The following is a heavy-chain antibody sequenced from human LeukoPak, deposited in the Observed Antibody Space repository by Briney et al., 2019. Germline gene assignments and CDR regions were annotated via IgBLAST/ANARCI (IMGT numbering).Heavy chain of an antibody. J-gene: IGHJ4*02. V-gene: IGHV3-66*01. CDR3: AKEAVAGTLDH. D-gene: IGHD6-19*01. Sequence: GGSLRLSCAASGFTVDSNYMTWVRQAPEKGLEWVSVIYSGGSTYYADSVKGRFTISRDNSKNTLHLQMNSLRAEDTAVYYCAKEAVAGTLDHWGQGTLVTVSS. CDR1: GFTVDSNY. CDR2: IYSGGST.